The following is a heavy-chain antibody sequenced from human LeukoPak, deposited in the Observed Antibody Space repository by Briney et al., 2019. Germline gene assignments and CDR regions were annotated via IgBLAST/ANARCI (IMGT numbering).Heavy chain of an antibody. V-gene: IGHV4-59*08. D-gene: IGHD6-13*01. J-gene: IGHJ5*02. CDR2: IYYSGST. CDR3: ARITIIAAAGTGGLCWFDP. CDR1: GGSISSYY. Sequence: SETLSLTCTVSGGSISSYYWSWIRQPPGKGLEWIGYIYYSGSTYYNPSLKSRVTISVDTSKNQFSLKLSSVTAADTAVYYCARITIIAAAGTGGLCWFDPWGQGTLVTVSS.